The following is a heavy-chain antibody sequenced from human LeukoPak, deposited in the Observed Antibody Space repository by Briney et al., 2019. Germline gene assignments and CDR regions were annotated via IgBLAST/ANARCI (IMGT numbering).Heavy chain of an antibody. CDR2: INPRGST. CDR1: GGSFSGYY. CDR3: ARRRRASYFDN. Sequence: ASETLSLTCGVYGGSFSGYYWSWIRQPPGKGLEWIEEINPRGSTNYNPSLKSRVTLSADTSKNQFSLTLNSVTAADTAVYYCARRRRASYFDNWGPGTLVTVSS. J-gene: IGHJ4*02. V-gene: IGHV4-34*01.